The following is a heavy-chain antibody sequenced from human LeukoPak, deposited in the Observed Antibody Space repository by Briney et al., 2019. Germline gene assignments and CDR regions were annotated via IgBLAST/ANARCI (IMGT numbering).Heavy chain of an antibody. V-gene: IGHV3-21*01. CDR1: GFTFSSYS. Sequence: GGSLRLSCAASGFTFSSYSMNWVRQAPGKGLEWVSSISSRSSYMYYADSVKGRFTISRDNAKNPVYLQMNSLRVEDTAVYYCARDYNWNFDYWGQGTLVTVSS. D-gene: IGHD1-20*01. J-gene: IGHJ4*02. CDR2: ISSRSSYM. CDR3: ARDYNWNFDY.